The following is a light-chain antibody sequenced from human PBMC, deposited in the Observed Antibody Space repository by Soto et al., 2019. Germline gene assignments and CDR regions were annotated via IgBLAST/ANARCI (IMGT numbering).Light chain of an antibody. CDR3: AAWDDSLNGVV. V-gene: IGLV1-44*01. CDR1: SSNIGSHT. CDR2: SNN. Sequence: QAVVTQPPSASGTPGQRVTISCSGSSSNIGSHTVNWYQQLPGTAPKLLIYSNNQRPSGVPARFSGSKSGTSASLAISGLQAEDEDDYYCAAWDDSLNGVVFGGGTKVTVL. J-gene: IGLJ2*01.